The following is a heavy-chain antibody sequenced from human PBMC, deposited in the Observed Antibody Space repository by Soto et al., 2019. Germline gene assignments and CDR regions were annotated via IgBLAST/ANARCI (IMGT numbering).Heavy chain of an antibody. Sequence: SVKVSCKASGGTFSSYTISWVRQAPGQGLEWMGRIIPILGIANYAQKFQGRVTITADKSTSTAYMELSSLRSEDTAVYYCARGYYGTGSYPQDALDIWGQGTMVTVSS. V-gene: IGHV1-69*02. CDR2: IIPILGIA. D-gene: IGHD3-10*01. CDR1: GGTFSSYT. J-gene: IGHJ3*02. CDR3: ARGYYGTGSYPQDALDI.